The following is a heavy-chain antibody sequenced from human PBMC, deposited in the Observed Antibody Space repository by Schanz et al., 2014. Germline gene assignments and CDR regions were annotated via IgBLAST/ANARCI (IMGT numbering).Heavy chain of an antibody. Sequence: QVQLIQSGAEVKKPGASVKVSCKASGGTFSSYTISWVRQAPGQGLEWMGRIISILGIPNYAQKFQGRVTFTADKSTSTAYMELSSLKSEDTAVYYCASSGAGYSSSWDFDYWGQGTLVTVSS. J-gene: IGHJ4*02. D-gene: IGHD6-13*01. CDR1: GGTFSSYT. CDR3: ASSGAGYSSSWDFDY. V-gene: IGHV1-69*09. CDR2: IISILGIP.